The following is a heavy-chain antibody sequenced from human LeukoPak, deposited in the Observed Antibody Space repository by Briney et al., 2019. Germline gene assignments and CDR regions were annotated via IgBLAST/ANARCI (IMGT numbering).Heavy chain of an antibody. CDR2: IYYSGST. V-gene: IGHV4-59*01. CDR3: AREVYLGGYSYGYGRWYRDAFDI. J-gene: IGHJ3*02. Sequence: SETLSLTCTVSGGSISSYYWSWIRHPPGKGLELSGYIYYSGSTNYNPSLKSRVTISVDTSKNQFSLKLSSVTAADTAVYYCAREVYLGGYSYGYGRWYRDAFDIWGQGTMVTVSS. D-gene: IGHD5-18*01. CDR1: GGSISSYY.